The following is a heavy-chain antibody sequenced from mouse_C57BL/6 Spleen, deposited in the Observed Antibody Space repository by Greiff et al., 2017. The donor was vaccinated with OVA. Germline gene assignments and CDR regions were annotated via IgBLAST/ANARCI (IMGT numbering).Heavy chain of an antibody. CDR3: ARNEGLRSYYFDY. V-gene: IGHV5-17*01. CDR2: ISSGSSTI. Sequence: EVKLMESGGGLVKPGGSLKLSCAASGFTFSDYGMHWVRQAPEKGLEWVAYISSGSSTIYYADSVKGRFTISRDNAKNTLFLQMTSLRSEDTAMYYCARNEGLRSYYFDYWGQGTILTVSS. J-gene: IGHJ2*01. D-gene: IGHD2-4*01. CDR1: GFTFSDYG.